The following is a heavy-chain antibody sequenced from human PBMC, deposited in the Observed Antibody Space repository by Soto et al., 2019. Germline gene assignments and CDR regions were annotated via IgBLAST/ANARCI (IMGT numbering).Heavy chain of an antibody. CDR1: GFTVSSNY. D-gene: IGHD3-3*01. Sequence: GGSLRLSCAASGFTVSSNYMSWVRQAPGKGLEWVSVIYSGGSTYYADSVKGRFTNSRDNSKNTLYLQMNSLRAEDTAVYYCARASYLGVGYYYYMDVWGKGTTVTVSS. CDR3: ARASYLGVGYYYYMDV. J-gene: IGHJ6*03. V-gene: IGHV3-66*01. CDR2: IYSGGST.